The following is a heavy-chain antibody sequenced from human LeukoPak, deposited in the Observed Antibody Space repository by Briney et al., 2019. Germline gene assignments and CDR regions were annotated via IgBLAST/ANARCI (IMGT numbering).Heavy chain of an antibody. CDR1: GFTFSSYA. CDR2: ISGSGGST. CDR3: ARPPYYYDSSGDIDY. Sequence: PGGSLRLSCAASGFTFSSYAMSWVRQAPGKGLEWVSAISGSGGSTYYADSVKGRFTISRDNSKNTLYLQMNSLRAEDTAVYYCARPPYYYDSSGDIDYWGQGTLVTVSS. D-gene: IGHD3-22*01. V-gene: IGHV3-23*01. J-gene: IGHJ4*02.